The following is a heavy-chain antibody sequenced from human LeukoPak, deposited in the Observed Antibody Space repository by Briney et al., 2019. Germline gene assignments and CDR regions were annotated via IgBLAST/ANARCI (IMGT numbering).Heavy chain of an antibody. J-gene: IGHJ2*01. D-gene: IGHD5-12*01. CDR2: ISHSGIT. CDR3: ARKSSTGGINGYHVWYFDL. CDR1: GGSISPYY. V-gene: IGHV4-59*08. Sequence: SETLSLTCSVSGGSISPYYWSWLRQPPGKRLEWIGYISHSGITDYNPSLKSRVTLSVDTSKNHFSLKLSSVTAADTAVYYCARKSSTGGINGYHVWYFDLWGRGTLVTVSS.